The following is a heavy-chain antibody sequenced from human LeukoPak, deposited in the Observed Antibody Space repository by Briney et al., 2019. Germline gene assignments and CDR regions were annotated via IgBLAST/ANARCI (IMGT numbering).Heavy chain of an antibody. D-gene: IGHD1-26*01. CDR1: GYTLTELS. Sequence: ASVKVSCKVSGYTLTELSMHWVRQAPGKGLEWMGGVDPEDGEIIYTQKFQGRVTMTEDTSTDTAYMELSSLRSEDTAVYYCAIDVGELLTYWGQGTLVTVSS. J-gene: IGHJ4*02. CDR3: AIDVGELLTY. CDR2: VDPEDGEI. V-gene: IGHV1-24*01.